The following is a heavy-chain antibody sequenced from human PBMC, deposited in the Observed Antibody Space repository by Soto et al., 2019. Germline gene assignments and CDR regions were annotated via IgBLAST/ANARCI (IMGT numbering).Heavy chain of an antibody. CDR2: IIPIIGII. V-gene: IGHV1-69*08. CDR1: GGTFSTYT. D-gene: IGHD3-22*01. Sequence: QVQLVQSGAEVKKPGSSVKVSCKASGGTFSTYTLTWVRQAPGHGLEGMGRIIPIIGIINYAQKFQGRVTITADNFTGTAYMELTRLRSDDTAVYYCAGDPDSHYNDSHASSYPWGQGTLVTVSS. J-gene: IGHJ5*02. CDR3: AGDPDSHYNDSHASSYP.